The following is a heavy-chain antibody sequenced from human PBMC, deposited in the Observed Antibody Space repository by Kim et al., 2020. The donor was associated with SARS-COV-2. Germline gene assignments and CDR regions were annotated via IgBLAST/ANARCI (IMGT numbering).Heavy chain of an antibody. CDR2: IYSGGST. J-gene: IGHJ4*02. D-gene: IGHD6-13*01. CDR1: GFTVSSNY. V-gene: IGHV3-53*01. Sequence: GGSLRLSCAASGFTVSSNYMSWVRQAPGKGLEWVSVIYSGGSTYYADSVKARFTISRDNSKNTLYLQMNSLRAEDTAVYYCARGALEAAAGARGDYWGQGTLVTVSS. CDR3: ARGALEAAAGARGDY.